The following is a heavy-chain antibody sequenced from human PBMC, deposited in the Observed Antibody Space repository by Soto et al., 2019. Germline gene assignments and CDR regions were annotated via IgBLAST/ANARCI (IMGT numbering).Heavy chain of an antibody. CDR1: GFTFGNYA. CDR3: AKDLRHGYNFVFDY. Sequence: GGSLRLSCAASGFTFGNYAMNWVRQAPGKGLEWVSTISGSGGSTYYADSMKGRFTISRDNSKNTLYLQMNSLRAEDTAVYFCAKDLRHGYNFVFDYWGQGILVTVSS. D-gene: IGHD2-2*02. CDR2: ISGSGGST. V-gene: IGHV3-23*01. J-gene: IGHJ4*02.